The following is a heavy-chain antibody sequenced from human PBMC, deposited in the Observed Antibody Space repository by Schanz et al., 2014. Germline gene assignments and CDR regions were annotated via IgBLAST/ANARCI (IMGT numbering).Heavy chain of an antibody. CDR3: ARDRDQWDGNYLDY. V-gene: IGHV1-18*01. Sequence: QVQLVQSGAEVKKPGASVKVSCEASRYTFNTYGLNWVRQAPGQGLEWMGIVNPSVRGTHFAREFQGRVTMTTDTSTSTVYMELRSLTSDDSAVYYCARDRDQWDGNYLDYWGQGTLVTVSS. D-gene: IGHD1-26*01. J-gene: IGHJ4*02. CDR2: VNPSVRGT. CDR1: RYTFNTYG.